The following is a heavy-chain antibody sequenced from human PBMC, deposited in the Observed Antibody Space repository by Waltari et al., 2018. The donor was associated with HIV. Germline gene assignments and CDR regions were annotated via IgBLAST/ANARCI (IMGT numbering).Heavy chain of an antibody. CDR3: ARTDTHF. Sequence: QVQLVQSGAEMKKPGSSVKVSCKDSGGTFGNYGINWVRQAPGQGLEWMGGIIPIFGTTNLAQKYQGRVTISADEFTSTVYMELSSLRSEDTAVYHCARTDTHFWGQGTLVTVSS. J-gene: IGHJ4*02. CDR1: GGTFGNYG. CDR2: IIPIFGTT. V-gene: IGHV1-69*12.